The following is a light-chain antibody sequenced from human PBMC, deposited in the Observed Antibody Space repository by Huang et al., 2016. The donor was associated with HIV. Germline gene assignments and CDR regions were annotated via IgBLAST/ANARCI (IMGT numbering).Light chain of an antibody. CDR1: QSVRDDN. J-gene: IGKJ4*01. CDR3: QQYGSVSR. CDR2: GAS. V-gene: IGKV3-20*01. Sequence: DIVLTQSPGTLSLSPGQRATLSCRASQSVRDDNLAWYQKTPGQPPRLLIYGASRRATGVTERFSGSGSGRDFTLTVSRLEPEDFAVYYCQQYGSVSRFGGGTKVEIK.